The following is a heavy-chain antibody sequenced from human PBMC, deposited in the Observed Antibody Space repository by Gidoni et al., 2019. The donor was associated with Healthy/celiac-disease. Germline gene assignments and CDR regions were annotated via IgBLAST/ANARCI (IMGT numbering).Heavy chain of an antibody. Sequence: EVQLVESGGGLVKPGGSLRLSCAASGFTFSSYSMNWVRQAPGKGLEWVSSISSSISYIYYADAVKGRFTISRDNAKNSLYLQMNSLRAEDTAVYYCARAPLGYCSSTSCGGDIWGQGTMVTVSS. CDR2: ISSSISYI. D-gene: IGHD2-2*01. J-gene: IGHJ3*02. CDR3: ARAPLGYCSSTSCGGDI. V-gene: IGHV3-21*01. CDR1: GFTFSSYS.